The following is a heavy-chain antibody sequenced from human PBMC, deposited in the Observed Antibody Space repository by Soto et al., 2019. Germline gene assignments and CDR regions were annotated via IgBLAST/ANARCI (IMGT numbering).Heavy chain of an antibody. CDR1: GFTFSDFW. Sequence: EVQVVESGGDLVQPGGSLRLSYVVSGFTFSDFWMSWVRQAPGKGLDWVANIKHDGSETYYVGSVEGRFTISRDDTKDSLYLQMNSLRAEDTAVYYCARGGSWGPDFWGQGTLVTVSS. J-gene: IGHJ4*02. CDR3: ARGGSWGPDF. CDR2: IKHDGSET. V-gene: IGHV3-7*01. D-gene: IGHD2-15*01.